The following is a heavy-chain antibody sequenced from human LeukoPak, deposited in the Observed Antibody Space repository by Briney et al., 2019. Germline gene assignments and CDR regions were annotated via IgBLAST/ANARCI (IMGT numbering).Heavy chain of an antibody. J-gene: IGHJ4*02. D-gene: IGHD3-22*01. Sequence: PGGSLRLSCAASGFTFSSYAMSWVRQAPGKGLEWVSAISGSGGSTYYADSVKGRFTISRDNSKNTLYLQMNSLRAEDTAVYYCASGFGGDYYDSSGYYSPPRCFDYWGQGTLVTVSS. V-gene: IGHV3-23*01. CDR1: GFTFSSYA. CDR2: ISGSGGST. CDR3: ASGFGGDYYDSSGYYSPPRCFDY.